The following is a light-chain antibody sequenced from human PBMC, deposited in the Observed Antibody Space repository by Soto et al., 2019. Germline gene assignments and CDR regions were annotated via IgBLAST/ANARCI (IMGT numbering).Light chain of an antibody. J-gene: IGKJ1*01. CDR2: GAS. V-gene: IGKV3-20*01. CDR1: QTSTD. CDR3: HQYGTSHEWR. Sequence: GVSQSPCTVSLSPGERATCPCRGSQTSTDLAWYQQMSGQAPRLLIYGASSRATGIQDMFSGSGSGTVFTLTISRLEPEDFAVCYCHQYGTSHEWRFGQRTKV.